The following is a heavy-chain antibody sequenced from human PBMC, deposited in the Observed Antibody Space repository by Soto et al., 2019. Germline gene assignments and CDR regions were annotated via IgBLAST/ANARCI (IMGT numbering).Heavy chain of an antibody. D-gene: IGHD6-13*01. V-gene: IGHV1-69*01. J-gene: IGHJ5*02. CDR1: GGTFSSYA. CDR2: VIPIFGTA. Sequence: QVQLVQSGAEVKKPGSSVKVSCKASGGTFSSYAISWVRQAPGQGLEWMGGVIPIFGTANYAQKFQGRVTITADESTSTAYMELSSLRSEDTAVYYCARVPKIQQQLVLGWFDPWGQGTLVTVSS. CDR3: ARVPKIQQQLVLGWFDP.